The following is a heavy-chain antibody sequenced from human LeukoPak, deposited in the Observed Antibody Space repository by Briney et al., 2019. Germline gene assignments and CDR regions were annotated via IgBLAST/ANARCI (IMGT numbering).Heavy chain of an antibody. D-gene: IGHD3-22*01. V-gene: IGHV3-30-3*01. J-gene: IGHJ4*02. CDR1: RFTFSNYA. Sequence: GGSLRLSCTVSRFTFSNYAMSWVRQAPGKGLEWVAVISYDGSNKYYADSVKGRFTISRDNSKNTLYLQMNSLRAEDTAVYYCARETRTYYYDSSGHDYWGQGTLVTVSS. CDR2: ISYDGSNK. CDR3: ARETRTYYYDSSGHDY.